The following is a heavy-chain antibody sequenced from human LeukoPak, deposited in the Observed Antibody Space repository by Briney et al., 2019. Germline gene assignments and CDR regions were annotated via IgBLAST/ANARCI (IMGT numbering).Heavy chain of an antibody. CDR3: ARSDGYGLVGI. Sequence: SETLSLTCTVSGYSISSGYYWGWIRQPPGKGLEWIGSIYHSGGTYYNPSLKSRVTISVDTSKNHFSLTLSSVTAADTAVYYCARSDGYGLVGIWGQGTMVTVSS. CDR2: IYHSGGT. CDR1: GYSISSGYY. V-gene: IGHV4-38-2*02. J-gene: IGHJ3*02. D-gene: IGHD5-18*01.